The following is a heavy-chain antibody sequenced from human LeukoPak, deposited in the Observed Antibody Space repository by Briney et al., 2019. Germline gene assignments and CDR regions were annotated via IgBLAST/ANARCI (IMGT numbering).Heavy chain of an antibody. CDR3: ARQRGDGYSDY. V-gene: IGHV3-11*01. Sequence: AGGSLRLSCAASGFTFSDYYMSWIRQAPGKGLEWLSYIGNSGSTIYYADSVKGRLTISRGNAKKSLYLQLSSLRVDDTAVYYCARQRGDGYSDYWGQGALVTVSS. D-gene: IGHD5-24*01. J-gene: IGHJ4*02. CDR1: GFTFSDYY. CDR2: IGNSGSTI.